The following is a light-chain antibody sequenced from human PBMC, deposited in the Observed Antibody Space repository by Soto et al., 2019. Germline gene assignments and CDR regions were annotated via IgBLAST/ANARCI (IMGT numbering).Light chain of an antibody. J-gene: IGKJ1*01. Sequence: EVVLTQSPGTLSLSPGERATLSCRASQSISSYFAWYQQKPGQAPRLLIYGVSSRAAGIPDRFSGSGSGTDFTLTISRLEPEDFAVYYCQQYADSPPWTFGQGTKVAIK. CDR1: QSISSY. V-gene: IGKV3-20*01. CDR3: QQYADSPPWT. CDR2: GVS.